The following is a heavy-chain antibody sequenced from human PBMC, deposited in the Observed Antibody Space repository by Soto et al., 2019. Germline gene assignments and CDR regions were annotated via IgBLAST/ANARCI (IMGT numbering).Heavy chain of an antibody. J-gene: IGHJ4*02. Sequence: EVQLVEAGGGLDKPGGSLRLSCAASGFTFSNYDMHWVRQSPGKGLDWVSSITTSSVYIYYADSVKGRFTVSRDNAKNSLYLQMHSLRAEDTAVYYGARGVGTTIRGSYFDFWGQGTLVTVSS. CDR2: ITTSSVYI. CDR1: GFTFSNYD. D-gene: IGHD1-26*01. CDR3: ARGVGTTIRGSYFDF. V-gene: IGHV3-21*01.